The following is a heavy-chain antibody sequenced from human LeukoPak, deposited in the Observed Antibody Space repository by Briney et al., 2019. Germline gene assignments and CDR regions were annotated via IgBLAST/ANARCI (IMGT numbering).Heavy chain of an antibody. CDR3: ARIYGLSGYGIPSYYHYGMDV. CDR2: IWYDGSNK. D-gene: IGHD5-12*01. Sequence: PGRSLRLSCAASGFTFSSYGMHWVRHAPGKGLEWVAVIWYDGSNKYYADSVKGRFTISRDNSKNTLYLQMNSLRAEDTAVYYCARIYGLSGYGIPSYYHYGMDVWGQGTTVTVSS. J-gene: IGHJ6*02. CDR1: GFTFSSYG. V-gene: IGHV3-33*01.